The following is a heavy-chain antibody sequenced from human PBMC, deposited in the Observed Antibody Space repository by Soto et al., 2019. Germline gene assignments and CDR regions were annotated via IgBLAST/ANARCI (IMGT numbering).Heavy chain of an antibody. Sequence: PSETLSLTCTVSGGSISSGGYYWSWIRQHPGKGLEWIGYIYYSGSTYYNPSLKSRVTISVDTSKNQFSLKLSSVTAADTAVYYCARVPDIVLVPAAEYWGQGTLVTVSS. D-gene: IGHD2-2*01. V-gene: IGHV4-31*03. J-gene: IGHJ4*02. CDR3: ARVPDIVLVPAAEY. CDR1: GGSISSGGYY. CDR2: IYYSGST.